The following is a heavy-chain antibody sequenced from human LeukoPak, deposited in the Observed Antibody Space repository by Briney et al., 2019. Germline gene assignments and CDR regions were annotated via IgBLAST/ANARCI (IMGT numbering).Heavy chain of an antibody. CDR3: ARARDPGSFNRAFDF. D-gene: IGHD3-10*01. V-gene: IGHV4-59*01. CDR2: IYYSGST. Sequence: SETLSLTFTVSGASIRYYLRGWIRPPPGKGLEWIGCIYYSGSTYHNPSLKSRVTISVDTSKNQFSLKLSSVTAADTAVYYCARARDPGSFNRAFDFWGQGNLVTVSS. J-gene: IGHJ4*02. CDR1: GASIRYYL.